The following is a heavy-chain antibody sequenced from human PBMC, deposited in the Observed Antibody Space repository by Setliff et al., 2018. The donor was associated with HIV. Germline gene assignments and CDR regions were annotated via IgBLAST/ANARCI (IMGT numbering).Heavy chain of an antibody. D-gene: IGHD3-22*01. CDR3: AREMEDDSSVYYSSPPSY. Sequence: SVKVSCKASGGTFSSYALSWVRQAPGQGLEWMGGIVPILGITNYAQKFQGRVTITADESTSTAYMELSSLRSEDTAVYYCAREMEDDSSVYYSSPPSYWGQGALVTVSS. CDR1: GGTFSSYA. J-gene: IGHJ4*02. V-gene: IGHV1-69*10. CDR2: IVPILGIT.